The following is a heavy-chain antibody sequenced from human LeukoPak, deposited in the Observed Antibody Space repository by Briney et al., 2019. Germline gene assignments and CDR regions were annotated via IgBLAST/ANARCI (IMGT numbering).Heavy chain of an antibody. D-gene: IGHD5-24*01. Sequence: GASVKVSCKASGGTFSSYAISWVRQAPGQGLEWMGRIIPIFGTANYAQKFQGRVTITTDESTSTAYMELSSLRSEDTAVYYCARGGDGYNLYYFDYWGQGTLVTASS. CDR1: GGTFSSYA. J-gene: IGHJ4*02. CDR3: ARGGDGYNLYYFDY. CDR2: IIPIFGTA. V-gene: IGHV1-69*05.